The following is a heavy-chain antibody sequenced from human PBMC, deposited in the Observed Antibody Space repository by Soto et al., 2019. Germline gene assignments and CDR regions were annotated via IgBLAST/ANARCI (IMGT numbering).Heavy chain of an antibody. J-gene: IGHJ5*02. CDR2: ISPIFGTA. D-gene: IGHD3-16*01. CDR3: ERDPRVWGWFDP. V-gene: IGHV1-69*01. CDR1: GGTFSSYA. Sequence: QVQLVQSGAEVKKPGSSVKVSCKASGGTFSSYAISWVRQSPGQGLEWMGGISPIFGTANYAQKFQGRVTITADESTSTAYMELSSLRSEDTAVYYCERDPRVWGWFDPWGQGTLVTVSS.